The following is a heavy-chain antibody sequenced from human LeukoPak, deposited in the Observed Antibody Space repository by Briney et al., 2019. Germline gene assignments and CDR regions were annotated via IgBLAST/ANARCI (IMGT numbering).Heavy chain of an antibody. CDR1: GFTFSDYY. CDR3: AKDLTTVTSQGDF. D-gene: IGHD4-17*01. CDR2: ISSSGSTI. Sequence: GGSLRLSCAASGFTFSDYYMSWIRQAPGKGLEWVSYISSSGSTIYYADSVKGRFTISRDNSKNTLYLQMNSLRAEDTAVYYCAKDLTTVTSQGDFWGQGTLVTVSS. V-gene: IGHV3-11*04. J-gene: IGHJ4*02.